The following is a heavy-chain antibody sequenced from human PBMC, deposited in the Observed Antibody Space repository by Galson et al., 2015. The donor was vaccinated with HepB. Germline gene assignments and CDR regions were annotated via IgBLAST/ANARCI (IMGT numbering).Heavy chain of an antibody. V-gene: IGHV3-73*01. D-gene: IGHD3-9*01. Sequence: SLRLSCAASGFTFSGSAMHWVRQASGKGLEWVGRIRNKANSYATAYAASVKGRFTISSDDSKNTAYLQMNSLKTEDTAVYYCTMGDILTGYYTWTPFDYWGQGTLVTVSS. CDR1: GFTFSGSA. CDR2: IRNKANSYAT. CDR3: TMGDILTGYYTWTPFDY. J-gene: IGHJ4*02.